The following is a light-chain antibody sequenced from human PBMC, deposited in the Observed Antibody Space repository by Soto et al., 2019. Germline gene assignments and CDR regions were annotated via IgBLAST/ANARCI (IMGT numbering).Light chain of an antibody. Sequence: EIVLTQSPASLSLSLGERATLSCRASQSVDSAFFAWYQQTPGQPPRLLIHCASRRAAGIPDRFSGSGSGTDFSLTISRLEPEDFAVYYCQLRSNWPPYTFGQGTKLEIK. CDR2: CAS. V-gene: IGKV3D-20*02. J-gene: IGKJ2*01. CDR1: QSVDSAF. CDR3: QLRSNWPPYT.